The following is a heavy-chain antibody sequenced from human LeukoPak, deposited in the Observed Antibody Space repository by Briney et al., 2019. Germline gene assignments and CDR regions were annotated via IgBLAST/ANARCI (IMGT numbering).Heavy chain of an antibody. CDR1: GGSISSYY. D-gene: IGHD3-10*01. J-gene: IGHJ6*03. CDR3: TSLGGYYMDV. CDR2: IYYSGST. V-gene: IGHV4-59*12. Sequence: SETLSLTCTVSGGSISSYYWSWIRQPPGKGLEWIGYIYYSGSTNYNPSPKSRVTISVDTSKNQFSLKLSSVTAADTAMYYCTSLGGYYMDVWGKGTTVTISS.